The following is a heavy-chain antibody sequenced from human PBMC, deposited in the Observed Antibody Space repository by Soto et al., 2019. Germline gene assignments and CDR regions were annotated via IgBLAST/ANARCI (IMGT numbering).Heavy chain of an antibody. Sequence: PGGSLRLSCAASGFTFSDYYMSWIRQAPGKGLEWASYISSSGSTIYYADSVKGRFTISRDNAKNSLYLQMNSLRAEDTAVYYCARLGSGSYDYYYYGMDVWGQGTTVTVSS. V-gene: IGHV3-11*01. D-gene: IGHD3-10*01. CDR3: ARLGSGSYDYYYYGMDV. J-gene: IGHJ6*02. CDR1: GFTFSDYY. CDR2: ISSSGSTI.